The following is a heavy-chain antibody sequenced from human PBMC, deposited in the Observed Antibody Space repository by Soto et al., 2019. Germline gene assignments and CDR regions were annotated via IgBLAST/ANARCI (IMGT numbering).Heavy chain of an antibody. Sequence: PSETLSLTCAVSGGSISSGGYSWSWIRQPPGKGLEWIGYIYHSGSTYYNPSLKSRVTISVDRSKNQFSLKLSSVTAADTAVYYCERGGVHGYFDYWGQGTLVTVSS. CDR1: GGSISSGGYS. CDR2: IYHSGST. D-gene: IGHD3-10*01. V-gene: IGHV4-30-2*01. CDR3: ERGGVHGYFDY. J-gene: IGHJ4*02.